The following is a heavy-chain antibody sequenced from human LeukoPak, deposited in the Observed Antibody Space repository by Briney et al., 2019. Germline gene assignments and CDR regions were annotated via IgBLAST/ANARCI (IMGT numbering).Heavy chain of an antibody. CDR3: ARDTTVASGMQF. J-gene: IGHJ4*02. D-gene: IGHD6-19*01. CDR2: IYYSGST. V-gene: IGHV4-59*12. Sequence: SETLSLTCTVSGGSISSYYWSWIRQPPGKGLEWIGYIYYSGSTNYNPSLKSRVAISVDTSMNQFSLRLESVTTADTAVYYCARDTTVASGMQFWGQGALVTVSS. CDR1: GGSISSYY.